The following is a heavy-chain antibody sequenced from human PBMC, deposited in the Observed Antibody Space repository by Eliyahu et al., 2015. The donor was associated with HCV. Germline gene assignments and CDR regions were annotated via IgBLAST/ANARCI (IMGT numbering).Heavy chain of an antibody. D-gene: IGHD3-22*01. V-gene: IGHV1-18*01. CDR2: ISAYNGNT. J-gene: IGHJ6*02. Sequence: QVQLVQSGAEVKKPGASVKVSCKASGYTFTSYGISWVRQAPGQGLEWMGWISAYNGNTNYAQKLQGRVTMTTDTSTSTAYMELRSLRSDDTAVYYCARVAYDSSPLVGHYYYGMDVWGQGTTVTVSS. CDR1: GYTFTSYG. CDR3: ARVAYDSSPLVGHYYYGMDV.